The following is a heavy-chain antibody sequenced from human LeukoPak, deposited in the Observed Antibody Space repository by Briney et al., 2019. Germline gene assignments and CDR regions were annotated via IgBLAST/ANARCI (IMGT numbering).Heavy chain of an antibody. V-gene: IGHV4-34*01. CDR3: ARSPVDCTNGVCYHDY. Sequence: SETLSLTCAVYGGSFSGYYWSWIRQPPGKGLEWIGEINHSGSTNYNPSLKSRVTISVDTSKNQFSPKLSSVTAADTAVYYCARSPVDCTNGVCYHDYWGQGTLVTVSS. CDR2: INHSGST. CDR1: GGSFSGYY. D-gene: IGHD2-8*01. J-gene: IGHJ4*02.